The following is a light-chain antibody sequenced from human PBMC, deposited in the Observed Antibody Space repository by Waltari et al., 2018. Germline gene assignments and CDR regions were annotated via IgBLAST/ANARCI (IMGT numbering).Light chain of an antibody. Sequence: EIVITQSPATLSLSPGERATLSCRASQSVSTSLAWYQQKPGQAPRLLIYGASSRATGTPDRFSGSGSGTDFTLTISSLEPEDVAVYYCLQRSNWPWTFGQGTKVEIK. CDR2: GAS. V-gene: IGKV3-15*01. J-gene: IGKJ1*01. CDR3: LQRSNWPWT. CDR1: QSVSTS.